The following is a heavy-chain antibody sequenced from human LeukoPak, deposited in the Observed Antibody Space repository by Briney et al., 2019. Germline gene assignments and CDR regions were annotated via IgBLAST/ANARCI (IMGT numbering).Heavy chain of an antibody. CDR1: GGSISSYY. J-gene: IGHJ3*02. D-gene: IGHD2-8*01. V-gene: IGHV4-59*01. CDR3: ASLINAAFDI. CDR2: IYYSGST. Sequence: PSETQSLTCTVSGGSISSYYWSWIRQPPGKGLEWIGYIYYSGSTNYNPSLKSRVTISVDTSKNQFSLKLSSVTAADTAVYYCASLINAAFDIWGQGTMVTVSS.